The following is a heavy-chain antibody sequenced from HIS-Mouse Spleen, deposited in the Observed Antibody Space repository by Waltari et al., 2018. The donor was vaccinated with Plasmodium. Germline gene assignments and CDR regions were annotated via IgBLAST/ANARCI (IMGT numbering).Heavy chain of an antibody. D-gene: IGHD6-13*01. V-gene: IGHV1-2*02. J-gene: IGHJ1*01. CDR3: ARVIGYKAAAGTFVEYFQH. Sequence: QVQLVQSGAEVKKPGASVKVSCKASGYTFTGYYMHWVRQAPGQGLEWMGWINPNSGGTNYAQKFQGRVTMTRDTSISTAYMELGRLRSDDTAVYYCARVIGYKAAAGTFVEYFQHWGQGTLVTVSS. CDR1: GYTFTGYY. CDR2: INPNSGGT.